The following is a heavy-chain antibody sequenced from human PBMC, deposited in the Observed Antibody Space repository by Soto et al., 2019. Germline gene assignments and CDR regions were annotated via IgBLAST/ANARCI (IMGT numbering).Heavy chain of an antibody. CDR3: ARGRGYCSGGSCYSDY. J-gene: IGHJ4*02. Sequence: SETLSLTCAVYGGSFSGHYWSWIRQPPKKGQERIGEINHSGSTNYKPSLKSRVTISVDTSKNQFSLKLSSVTAADTAVFYCARGRGYCSGGSCYSDYWGQGTLVSVSS. CDR2: INHSGST. D-gene: IGHD2-15*01. CDR1: GGSFSGHY. V-gene: IGHV4-34*01.